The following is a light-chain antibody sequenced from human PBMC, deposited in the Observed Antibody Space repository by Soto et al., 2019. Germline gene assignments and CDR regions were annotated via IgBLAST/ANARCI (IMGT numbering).Light chain of an antibody. CDR1: SSVVGSYNY. CDR2: DVS. J-gene: IGLJ3*02. CDR3: SSYTSSSTRV. V-gene: IGLV2-14*01. Sequence: QSVLTQPASVSGSPGQSITISCTGTSSVVGSYNYVSWYQQHPAKAPKLMIYDVSNRPSGVSNRFSGSKSGNTASLTISGLQSEDEGDYYCSSYTSSSTRVFGGGTQLTVL.